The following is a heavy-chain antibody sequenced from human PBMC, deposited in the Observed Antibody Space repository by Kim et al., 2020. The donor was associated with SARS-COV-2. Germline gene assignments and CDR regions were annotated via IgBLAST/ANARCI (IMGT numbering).Heavy chain of an antibody. Sequence: GGSVRLSCAASGFTFSSYAMHWVRQAPGKGLEWVAVISYDGSNKYYADSVKDRFTISRDNSKNTLYLQMNSLRAEDTAVYYCARDGELLFRYYYYGMDVWGQGTTVTVSS. D-gene: IGHD3-10*01. CDR3: ARDGELLFRYYYYGMDV. V-gene: IGHV3-30*04. CDR2: ISYDGSNK. J-gene: IGHJ6*02. CDR1: GFTFSSYA.